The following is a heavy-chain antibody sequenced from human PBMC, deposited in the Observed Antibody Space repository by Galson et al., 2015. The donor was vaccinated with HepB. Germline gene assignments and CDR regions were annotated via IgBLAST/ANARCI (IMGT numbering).Heavy chain of an antibody. CDR1: GDSITYYY. CDR2: MSHSGNT. Sequence: LSLTCTVSGDSITYYYWAWIRQSPGGGLEWIGFMSHSGNTKNNPSLGSRLTMSMDTAKNQFSLKLTSVTAADTAVYYCAREEISRTGSFEFWGQGILVTVSS. V-gene: IGHV4-59*01. CDR3: AREEISRTGSFEF. J-gene: IGHJ4*02.